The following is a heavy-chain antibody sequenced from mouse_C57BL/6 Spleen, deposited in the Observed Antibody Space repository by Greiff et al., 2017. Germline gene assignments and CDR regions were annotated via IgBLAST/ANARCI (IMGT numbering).Heavy chain of an antibody. Sequence: DVQLQESGPELVKPGASVKISCKASGYSFTGYYMNWVKQSPEKSLEWIGEINPSTGGTTYNQKFKAKATLTVDKSSSTAYMQLKSLTSEDSAVYYCASEGGYPYYFDYWGQGTTLTVSS. CDR3: ASEGGYPYYFDY. J-gene: IGHJ2*01. CDR1: GYSFTGYY. V-gene: IGHV1-42*01. D-gene: IGHD2-2*01. CDR2: INPSTGGT.